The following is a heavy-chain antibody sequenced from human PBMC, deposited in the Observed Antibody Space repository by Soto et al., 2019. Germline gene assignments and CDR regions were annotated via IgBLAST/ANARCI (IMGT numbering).Heavy chain of an antibody. CDR1: GGSISSGDYY. CDR3: ARGGRAAAATYYYYGMDV. D-gene: IGHD6-13*01. J-gene: IGHJ6*02. Sequence: SETLSLTCTVSGGSISSGDYYWSWIRQPPGKGLEWIGYIYYSGGTYYNPSLKSRVTLSVDTSKNQFSLKLSSVTAADTAVYYCARGGRAAAATYYYYGMDVWGQGTTVTVSS. CDR2: IYYSGGT. V-gene: IGHV4-30-4*01.